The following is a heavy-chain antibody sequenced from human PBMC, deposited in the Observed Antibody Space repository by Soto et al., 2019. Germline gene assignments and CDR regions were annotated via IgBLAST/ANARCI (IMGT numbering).Heavy chain of an antibody. V-gene: IGHV2-5*01. D-gene: IGHD3-16*01. Sequence: SVPTLVNPTQTLTMTFALSGFSVSARGVGVGWIRQPPGKALEWLAIIYWNDDRLYRPSLQSRLTITKGTSKNQVVLTMTNMDPVDTATYYCAHSPWGAAPDYWGQGTPVTVSS. J-gene: IGHJ4*02. CDR2: IYWNDDR. CDR3: AHSPWGAAPDY. CDR1: GFSVSARGVG.